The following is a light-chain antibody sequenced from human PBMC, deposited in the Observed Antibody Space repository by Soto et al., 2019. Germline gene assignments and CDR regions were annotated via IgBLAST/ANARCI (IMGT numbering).Light chain of an antibody. CDR3: QQYNNWPIT. CDR2: DAS. J-gene: IGKJ5*01. Sequence: EIVLTQSPATLSLSPGERATLSCRASQSVSSYLAWYQQKPGQAPRLLIYDASNRATGIPARFSGSGSGTEFTLTISNLQSEDFAVYYCQQYNNWPITFGQGTRLEIK. CDR1: QSVSSY. V-gene: IGKV3-11*01.